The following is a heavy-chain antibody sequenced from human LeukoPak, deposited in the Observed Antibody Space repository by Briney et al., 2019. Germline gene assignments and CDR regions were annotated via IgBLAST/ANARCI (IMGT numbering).Heavy chain of an antibody. D-gene: IGHD6-13*01. CDR1: GGSFSGYY. CDR2: INHSGST. CDR3: ARERGSSWFPFDY. Sequence: SETLSLTCAVYGGSFSGYYWGWFCQPPGKGMEWIGEINHSGSTHYNPSLKSRLTISVDPSKTQFSLKLSSVTAADTAVYYCARERGSSWFPFDYWGQGTLVTVSS. J-gene: IGHJ4*02. V-gene: IGHV4-34*01.